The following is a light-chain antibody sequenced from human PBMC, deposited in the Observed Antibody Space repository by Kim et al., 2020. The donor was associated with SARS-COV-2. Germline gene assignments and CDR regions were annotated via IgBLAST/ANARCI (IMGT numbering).Light chain of an antibody. CDR3: QLRSNWPLMFT. J-gene: IGKJ2*01. V-gene: IGKV3-11*01. CDR1: QSASSY. Sequence: SPGDRATLSCRARQSASSYLAWYQQNPGQAPRLLIYDTSNRATGIPARFSGNGSGTDFTLTINSLEPEDFAVYYCQLRSNWPLMFTFGQGTKLEIK. CDR2: DTS.